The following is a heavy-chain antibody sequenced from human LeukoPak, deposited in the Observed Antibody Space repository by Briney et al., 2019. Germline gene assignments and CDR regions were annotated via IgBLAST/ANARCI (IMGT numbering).Heavy chain of an antibody. V-gene: IGHV3-74*01. CDR2: INSDGSST. CDR1: GFTFSSYW. Sequence: QPGGSLRLSCAASGFTFSSYWMHWVRQAPGKGLVWVSRINSDGSSTSYADSVKGRFTISRDNAKNTLYLQMNSLRAEDTAVYYCAKDGPSSWYKGPFDYWGQGTLVTVSS. CDR3: AKDGPSSWYKGPFDY. J-gene: IGHJ4*02. D-gene: IGHD6-13*01.